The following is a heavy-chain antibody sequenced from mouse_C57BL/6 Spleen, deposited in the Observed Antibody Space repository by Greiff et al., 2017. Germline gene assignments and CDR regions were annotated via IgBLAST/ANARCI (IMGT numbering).Heavy chain of an antibody. CDR3: ARKDYSSSYYFDY. D-gene: IGHD2-12*01. Sequence: EVKLVESGGGLVKPGGSLKLSCAASGFTFSDYGMHWVRQAPEKGLEWVAYISSGSSTIYYADTVKGRFTISRDNAKNTLFLQMTDLRSEDTAMYYCARKDYSSSYYFDYWGQGTTLTVSS. V-gene: IGHV5-17*01. CDR2: ISSGSSTI. CDR1: GFTFSDYG. J-gene: IGHJ2*01.